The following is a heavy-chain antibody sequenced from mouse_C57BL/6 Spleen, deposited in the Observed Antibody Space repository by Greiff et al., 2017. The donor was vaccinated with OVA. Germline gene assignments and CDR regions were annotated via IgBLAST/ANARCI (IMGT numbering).Heavy chain of an antibody. Sequence: QVQLQQPGAELVKPGASVKLSCKASGYTFTSYWMHWVKQRPGQGLEWIGMIHPNSGSTNYNEKFKSKATLTVDKSSSTAYMQLSSLTSEDSAVYYCAREEDYGGYYFDYWGQGTTLTVSS. D-gene: IGHD1-1*02. V-gene: IGHV1-64*01. CDR3: AREEDYGGYYFDY. CDR1: GYTFTSYW. J-gene: IGHJ2*01. CDR2: IHPNSGST.